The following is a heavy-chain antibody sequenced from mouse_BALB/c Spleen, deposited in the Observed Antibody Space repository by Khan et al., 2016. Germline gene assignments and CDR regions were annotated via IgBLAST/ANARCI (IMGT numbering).Heavy chain of an antibody. CDR3: ARGTPFAS. V-gene: IGHV1-80*01. J-gene: IGHJ3*01. D-gene: IGHD2-14*01. Sequence: QVQLQQSGAELVRPGSSVKISCKASGYAFSGYWMNWVKQRPGQGLEWIGQIYPGDGDTNYNGKFKGKATLTADKSSSTAYMQLSSLTSVDYAVYFCARGTPFASWGQGTLVTVSA. CDR1: GYAFSGYW. CDR2: IYPGDGDT.